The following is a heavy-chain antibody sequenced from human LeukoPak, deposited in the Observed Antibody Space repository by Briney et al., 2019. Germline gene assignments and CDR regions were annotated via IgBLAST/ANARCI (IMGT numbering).Heavy chain of an antibody. D-gene: IGHD3-3*01. CDR3: ARDSTYYDFWSGYQRWYFDL. J-gene: IGHJ2*01. CDR2: IYYSGST. V-gene: IGHV4-61*05. Sequence: SETLSLTCTVSGGSISSSSYYWGWIRQPPGKGLEWIGYIYYSGSTNYNPSLKSRVTISVDTSKNQFSLKLSSVTAADTAVYYCARDSTYYDFWSGYQRWYFDLWGRGTLVTVSS. CDR1: GGSISSSSYY.